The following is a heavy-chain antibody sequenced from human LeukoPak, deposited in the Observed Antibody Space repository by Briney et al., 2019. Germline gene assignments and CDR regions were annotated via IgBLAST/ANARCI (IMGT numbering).Heavy chain of an antibody. V-gene: IGHV4-30-4*01. CDR1: GGSISSGDYY. Sequence: SETLSLTCTVSGGSISSGDYYWSWIRQPPGEGLEWIGYIYYSGSTYYNPSLKSRVTISVDTSKNQFSLKLSSVTAADTAVYYCASYSNYGSSYYFDYWGQGTLVTVSS. J-gene: IGHJ4*02. CDR2: IYYSGST. CDR3: ASYSNYGSSYYFDY. D-gene: IGHD4-11*01.